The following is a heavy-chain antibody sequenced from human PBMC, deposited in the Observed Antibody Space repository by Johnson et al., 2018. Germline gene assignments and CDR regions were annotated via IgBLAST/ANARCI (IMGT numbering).Heavy chain of an antibody. V-gene: IGHV1-46*01. CDR2: INPSGGST. Sequence: QVQLVQSGAEVKKPGASVKVSCKASGYTFTSYYMHWVRQAPGQGLEWMGIINPSGGSTSYAQKFQGRVTMTRDTSTSTVYMELGSLRYEDTAVYYGSRDSEIVGATLDRDVWGKGTTVTVSS. CDR1: GYTFTSYY. J-gene: IGHJ6*03. CDR3: SRDSEIVGATLDRDV. D-gene: IGHD1-26*01.